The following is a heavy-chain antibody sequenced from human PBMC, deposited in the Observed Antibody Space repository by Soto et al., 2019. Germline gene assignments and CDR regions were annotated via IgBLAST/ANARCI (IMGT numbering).Heavy chain of an antibody. CDR2: IYPGDSDT. D-gene: IGHD4-17*01. CDR1: GYSFTSYW. J-gene: IGHJ6*02. V-gene: IGHV5-51*01. CDR3: ASSTVTTSSEYYYYYGMDV. Sequence: PGESLKISCKGSGYSFTSYWIGWVRQMLGKGLEWMGIIYPGDSDTRYSPSFQGQVTISADKSISTAYLQWSSLKASDTAMYYCASSTVTTSSEYYYYYGMDVWGQGTTVTVSS.